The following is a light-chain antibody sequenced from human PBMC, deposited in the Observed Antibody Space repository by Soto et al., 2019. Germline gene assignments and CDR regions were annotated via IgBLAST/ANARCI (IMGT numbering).Light chain of an antibody. V-gene: IGKV1-5*01. J-gene: IGKJ1*01. CDR1: QSIRSW. CDR2: DAS. Sequence: DIQMAQSPSTLSASVGDRVIITCRASQSIRSWLAWYQQKPGKAPKLLIFDASTLESGVPSRFSGSGSGTEFTLTISSLQPDDFATYYCQQYHDLWTFGQGTKVDIK. CDR3: QQYHDLWT.